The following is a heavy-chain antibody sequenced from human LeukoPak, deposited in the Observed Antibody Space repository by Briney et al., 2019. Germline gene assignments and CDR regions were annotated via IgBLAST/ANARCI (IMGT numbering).Heavy chain of an antibody. CDR1: GFTFDDYA. Sequence: LPGGSLRLSCAASGFTFDDYAMHWVRQAPGKGLEWVSLISWDGGSTYYADSVKGRFTISRDNSKNSLYLQMNSLRAEDTALYYCAKSPHYDILTGSYYFDYWGQGTLVTVSS. D-gene: IGHD3-9*01. J-gene: IGHJ4*02. CDR2: ISWDGGST. V-gene: IGHV3-43D*04. CDR3: AKSPHYDILTGSYYFDY.